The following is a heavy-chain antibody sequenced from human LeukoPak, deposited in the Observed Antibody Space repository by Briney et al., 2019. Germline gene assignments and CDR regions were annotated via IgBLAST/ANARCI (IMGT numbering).Heavy chain of an antibody. CDR2: ISSDGSNK. Sequence: GGSLRLSCAASGFSFSSYGMHWVRQAPGKGLEWVAVISSDGSNKYYSDSVKGRFTISRDNSKNTLYLQMNSLRAEDTAVYYCAKENYYGSGSYSDYWGEGSQLTV. D-gene: IGHD3-10*01. J-gene: IGHJ4*02. V-gene: IGHV3-30*18. CDR3: AKENYYGSGSYSDY. CDR1: GFSFSSYG.